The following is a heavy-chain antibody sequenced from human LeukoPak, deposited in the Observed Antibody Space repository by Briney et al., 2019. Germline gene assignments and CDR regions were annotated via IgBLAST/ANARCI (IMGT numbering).Heavy chain of an antibody. J-gene: IGHJ4*02. D-gene: IGHD3-22*01. CDR3: AKRSYDSSGPTD. CDR1: GFTFHLYA. CDR2: ITGDGRST. V-gene: IGHV3-43*02. Sequence: GSLSLSCAASGFTFHLYAMHWVRLAPGKGLEWVSLITGDGRSTYYADSVKGRFTISRDNSKNSLYLQMNSLRTEDTALYYCAKRSYDSSGPTDGGQGTLVTVSS.